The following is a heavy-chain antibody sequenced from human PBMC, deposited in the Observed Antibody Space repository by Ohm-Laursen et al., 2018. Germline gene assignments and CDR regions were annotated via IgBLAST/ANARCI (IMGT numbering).Heavy chain of an antibody. CDR2: IWYDGSNK. D-gene: IGHD4-23*01. CDR3: ARGWDYGGKFLGDY. Sequence: SSLRLSCAASGFTFSSYGMHWVRQAPGKGLEWVAVIWYDGSNKYYADSVKGRFTISRDNSKNTLYLQMNSLRAEDTAVYYCARGWDYGGKFLGDYWGQGTLVTVSS. CDR1: GFTFSSYG. J-gene: IGHJ4*02. V-gene: IGHV3-33*01.